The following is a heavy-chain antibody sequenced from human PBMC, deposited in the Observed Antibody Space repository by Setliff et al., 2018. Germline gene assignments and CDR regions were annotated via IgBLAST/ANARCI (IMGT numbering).Heavy chain of an antibody. Sequence: GSLRLSCEVSGFIVSNNEMSWVRQAPGKGLEWVSVTYSDGRTNYADSVKGRFTISRDNSRNSLYLQMNSLRVEDTASYYCARDPNGDYVGAFDPWGQGILVTVS. J-gene: IGHJ5*02. CDR2: TYSDGRT. V-gene: IGHV3-53*01. D-gene: IGHD4-17*01. CDR1: GFIVSNNE. CDR3: ARDPNGDYVGAFDP.